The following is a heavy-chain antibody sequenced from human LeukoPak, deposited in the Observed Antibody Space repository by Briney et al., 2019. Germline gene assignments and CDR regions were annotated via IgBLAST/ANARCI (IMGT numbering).Heavy chain of an antibody. CDR1: GFTFSSYG. CDR3: ARQYISGQWYFDY. V-gene: IGHV3-30*03. CDR2: ISSDGSYK. J-gene: IGHJ4*02. Sequence: GGSLRLSCAASGFTFSSYGMSWVRQAPGKGLEWVAVISSDGSYKYYADSVKGRFTISRDNSKNTLYLQMNSLIPEDTAVYYCARQYISGQWYFDYWGQGTLVTVSS. D-gene: IGHD5-18*01.